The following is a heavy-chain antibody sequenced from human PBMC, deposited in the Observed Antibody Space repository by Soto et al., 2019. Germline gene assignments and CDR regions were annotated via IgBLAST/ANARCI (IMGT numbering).Heavy chain of an antibody. CDR3: ARVGYSSTGTTLHFHGLDV. D-gene: IGHD3-22*01. J-gene: IGHJ6*02. CDR2: IYPRGGST. V-gene: IGHV1-46*01. CDR1: GYNFTSHY. Sequence: ASVKGSCKTSGYNFTSHYIHWVRQAPGQRLESMGIIYPRGGSTIYAQKFQGKVTMTRDTSTHTLYMELSSLRSEDTAIYYCARVGYSSTGTTLHFHGLDVWGQGTTVTVSS.